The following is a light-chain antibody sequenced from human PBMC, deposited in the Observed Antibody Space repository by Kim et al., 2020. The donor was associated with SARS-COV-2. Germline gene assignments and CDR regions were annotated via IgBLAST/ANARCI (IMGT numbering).Light chain of an antibody. Sequence: ALGRTISFTCQGDSRRNYYAGWYQQQQGQAPVLVIYGKNNRPSGSPDRFSGCSSGDTASLTITGAQAEDEADYYCNYRDSSDNLYVFGTGTKVTVL. V-gene: IGLV3-19*01. J-gene: IGLJ1*01. CDR3: NYRDSSDNLYV. CDR2: GKN. CDR1: SRRNYY.